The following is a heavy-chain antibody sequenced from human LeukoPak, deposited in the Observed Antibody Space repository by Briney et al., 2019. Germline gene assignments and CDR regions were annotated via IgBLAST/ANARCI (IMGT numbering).Heavy chain of an antibody. CDR2: VSWNTDHI. CDR1: GFIFHDYV. V-gene: IGHV3-9*01. D-gene: IGHD3-22*01. CDR3: AKSPSFTLGGGYVDS. Sequence: PGGSLRLSCVGSGFIFHDYVMHWVRQVPGKGLEWVSGVSWNTDHIGYADSVKGRFTISRDNDRNTLHLQMNSLRVEDTAFYFCAKSPSFTLGGGYVDSSGQGTLVTVSS. J-gene: IGHJ4*02.